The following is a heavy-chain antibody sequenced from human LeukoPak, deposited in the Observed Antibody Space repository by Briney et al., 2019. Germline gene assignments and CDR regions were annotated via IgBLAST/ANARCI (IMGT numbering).Heavy chain of an antibody. CDR2: IYTSGST. V-gene: IGHV4-61*02. CDR1: GGSISSGSYY. J-gene: IGHJ5*02. D-gene: IGHD2-15*01. CDR3: ARFLADPSCGGSCYGYNWLDP. Sequence: SQTLSLTCTVSGGSISSGSYYWSWIRQPDGKGLEWIGRIYTSGSTNYNPSLKSRVTISVDTSKNQFSLKLSSVTAADTAVYYCARFLADPSCGGSCYGYNWLDPWGQGTLVTVSS.